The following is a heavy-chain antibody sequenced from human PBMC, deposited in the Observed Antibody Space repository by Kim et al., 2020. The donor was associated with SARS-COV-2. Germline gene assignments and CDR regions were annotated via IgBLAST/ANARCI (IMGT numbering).Heavy chain of an antibody. V-gene: IGHV4-39*07. CDR3: AREVEMATITSFDY. D-gene: IGHD5-12*01. J-gene: IGHJ4*02. Sequence: NPSLKSRVTISVDTSKNQFSLKLSSVTAADTAVYYCAREVEMATITSFDYWGQGTLVTVSS.